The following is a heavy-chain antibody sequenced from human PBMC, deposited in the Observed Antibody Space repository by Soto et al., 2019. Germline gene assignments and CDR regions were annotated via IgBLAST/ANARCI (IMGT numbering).Heavy chain of an antibody. V-gene: IGHV3-7*01. CDR2: IKEDGSDK. J-gene: IGHJ4*02. Sequence: GGSLRLSCAASGFTFSNYWMNWVRQAPGKGLEWVANIKEDGSDKHYVDSVRGRFTISRDNPKNSLFLQMNSLRAEDTAVYYCVTDRDYSKAYWGQGTLVTVSS. D-gene: IGHD4-4*01. CDR1: GFTFSNYW. CDR3: VTDRDYSKAY.